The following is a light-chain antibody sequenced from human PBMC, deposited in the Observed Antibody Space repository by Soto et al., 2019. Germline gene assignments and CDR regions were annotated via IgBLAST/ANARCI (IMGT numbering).Light chain of an antibody. Sequence: EVVMTQSPATLSVSPGERATLSCRASETVATNLAWYQQKPGQAPRLLISGASTRATGIPARFSGSGSGTEFTLTISSLQSEDFAVYYCQQYNTSVTFGQGTKVDIK. V-gene: IGKV3-15*01. CDR1: ETVATN. CDR2: GAS. J-gene: IGKJ1*01. CDR3: QQYNTSVT.